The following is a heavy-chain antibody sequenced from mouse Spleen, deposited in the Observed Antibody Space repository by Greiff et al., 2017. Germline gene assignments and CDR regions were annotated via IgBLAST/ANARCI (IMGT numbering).Heavy chain of an antibody. CDR1: GFTFSSYA. CDR3: ARDYGKGFDY. Sequence: EVQLVESGGGLVKPGGSLKLSCAASGFTFSSYAMSWVRQTPEKRLEWVATISDGGSYTYYPDNVKGRFTISRDNAKNNLYLQMSHLKSEDTAMYYCARDYGKGFDYWGQGTTLTVSS. V-gene: IGHV5-4*01. D-gene: IGHD2-1*01. CDR2: ISDGGSYT. J-gene: IGHJ2*01.